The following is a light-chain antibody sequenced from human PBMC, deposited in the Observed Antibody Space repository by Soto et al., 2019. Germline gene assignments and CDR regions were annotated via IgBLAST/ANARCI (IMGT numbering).Light chain of an antibody. Sequence: EIVLTQSPGTLSLSPGERATLSCRASQSVISSYLDWYQQKPGQAPRLIIYGASSRATGIPDRFRGSESGTDFPLTISNLEIEDFAGYYCKQYSTTPFTFGSRTKVAIK. J-gene: IGKJ3*01. CDR3: KQYSTTPFT. CDR2: GAS. CDR1: QSVISSY. V-gene: IGKV3-20*01.